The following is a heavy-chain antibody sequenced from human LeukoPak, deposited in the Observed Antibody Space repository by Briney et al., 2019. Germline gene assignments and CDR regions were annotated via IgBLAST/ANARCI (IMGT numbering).Heavy chain of an antibody. CDR3: ARQGPVLRFLEWSPWFDP. V-gene: IGHV4-59*08. Sequence: SSETLSLTCTVSGGSISSYYWSWLRQPPGKGLEWIGYIYYSGSTNYNPSLKSRVTISVDTSKNQFSLKLSSVTAADTAVYYCARQGPVLRFLEWSPWFDPWGQGTLVTVSS. CDR1: GGSISSYY. D-gene: IGHD3-3*01. CDR2: IYYSGST. J-gene: IGHJ5*02.